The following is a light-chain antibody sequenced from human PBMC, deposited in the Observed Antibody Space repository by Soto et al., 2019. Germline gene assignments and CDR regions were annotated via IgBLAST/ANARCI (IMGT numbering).Light chain of an antibody. CDR1: QSISSY. CDR3: QQRSNWSWT. J-gene: IGKJ1*01. V-gene: IGKV1-39*01. Sequence: DIQMTQSPSTLSASVGARVTITCRASQSISSYLNWYQQKPGKAPKLLIYAASSLQSGVPSRFSGSGSGTDFTLTISSLEPEDFAVYYCQQRSNWSWTFGQGTKVDIK. CDR2: AAS.